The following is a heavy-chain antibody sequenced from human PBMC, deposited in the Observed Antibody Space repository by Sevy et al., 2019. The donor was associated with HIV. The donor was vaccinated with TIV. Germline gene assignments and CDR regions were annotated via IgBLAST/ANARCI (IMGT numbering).Heavy chain of an antibody. CDR2: ISAYNGNT. CDR3: AINSYYYGSGSYGLSTNWFDP. D-gene: IGHD3-10*01. V-gene: IGHV1-18*01. J-gene: IGHJ5*02. Sequence: ASVKVSCKASGYTFTSYGISWVRQAPGQGLEWMGWISAYNGNTNYAQKLQDRVTMTTDTSTSTAYMELRSLRSDDTAVYYCAINSYYYGSGSYGLSTNWFDPWGQGTLVTVSS. CDR1: GYTFTSYG.